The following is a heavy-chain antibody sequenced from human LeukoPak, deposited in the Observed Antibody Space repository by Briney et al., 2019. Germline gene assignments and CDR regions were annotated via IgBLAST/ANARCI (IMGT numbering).Heavy chain of an antibody. J-gene: IGHJ5*02. Sequence: GGSLRLSCAASVFTFSSYAMSWVRQAPGKGLEWVSAISGSGGSTYYADSVKGRFTISRDNSKNTLYLQMNSLRAADTAVYYCAKLSKGWFDPWGQGTLVTVSS. V-gene: IGHV3-23*01. CDR2: ISGSGGST. CDR3: AKLSKGWFDP. CDR1: VFTFSSYA.